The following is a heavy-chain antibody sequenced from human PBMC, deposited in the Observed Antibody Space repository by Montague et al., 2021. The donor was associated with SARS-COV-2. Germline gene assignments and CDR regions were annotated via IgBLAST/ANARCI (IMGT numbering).Heavy chain of an antibody. CDR2: LSYDGDNK. V-gene: IGHV3-30*04. Sequence: SLRLSCAAAGFTFSSYAMHWVRQAPGKGLGWVAGLSYDGDNKYYADSMKGRLTISRDNSKNTLYLQMNSLRAEDAAVYYCARDWGEVGSGWYTGLDYWGQGTLVTVSS. D-gene: IGHD6-19*01. CDR1: GFTFSSYA. CDR3: ARDWGEVGSGWYTGLDY. J-gene: IGHJ4*02.